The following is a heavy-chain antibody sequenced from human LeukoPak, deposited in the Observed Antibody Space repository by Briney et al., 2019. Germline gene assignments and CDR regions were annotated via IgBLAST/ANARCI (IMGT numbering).Heavy chain of an antibody. Sequence: EASVKVSCKASGYTFTGYFMHWVRQAPGQGLEWMAWINPNSGGTYYAQNFHDRITMTRDTSISTAYMELSRLRSDDTAIYYCARPNALNVRSPTCLFDYWGQGTLSPSPQ. V-gene: IGHV1-2*02. CDR2: INPNSGGT. J-gene: IGHJ4*02. CDR1: GYTFTGYF. CDR3: ARPNALNVRSPTCLFDY. D-gene: IGHD2-8*01.